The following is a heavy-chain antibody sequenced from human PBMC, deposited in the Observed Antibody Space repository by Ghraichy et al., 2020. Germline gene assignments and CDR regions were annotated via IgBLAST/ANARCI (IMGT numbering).Heavy chain of an antibody. CDR2: INPNSGGT. CDR3: ARSRWSGSYYYYYGMDV. CDR1: GYTFTGYY. J-gene: IGHJ6*02. V-gene: IGHV1-2*02. D-gene: IGHD1-26*01. Sequence: ASVKVSCKASGYTFTGYYMHWVRQAPGQGLEWMGWINPNSGGTNYAQKFQGRVTMTRDTSISTAYMELSRLRSDDTAVYYCARSRWSGSYYYYYGMDVWGQGTTVTVSS.